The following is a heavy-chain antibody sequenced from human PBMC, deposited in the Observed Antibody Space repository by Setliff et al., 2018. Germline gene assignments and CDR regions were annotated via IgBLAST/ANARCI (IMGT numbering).Heavy chain of an antibody. Sequence: PSETLSLTCTVSGDSISTGINYWSWIRQPAGKGLEWIGHIDRSGNTNFNPSLKSRVPISGDRSKNQFSLELSSVTAADTPVYYCARSLGSGSYYGSRPFHSDYWGQGILVTVSS. J-gene: IGHJ4*02. CDR3: ARSLGSGSYYGSRPFHSDY. CDR1: GDSISTGINY. D-gene: IGHD3-10*01. CDR2: IDRSGNT. V-gene: IGHV4-61*09.